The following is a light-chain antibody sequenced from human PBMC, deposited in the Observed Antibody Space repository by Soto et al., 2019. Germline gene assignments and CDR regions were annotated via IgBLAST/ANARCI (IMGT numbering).Light chain of an antibody. Sequence: DIQMTQSPSSLSASVGDRVTITCRASQSISSYLNWYQQKPGKAPKLLIYAASSLQSGVPSRFSRSRSGTAFTLTISSLQPEDFATYYCQQSYSTPPSFGQGTKLEIK. CDR2: AAS. CDR3: QQSYSTPPS. V-gene: IGKV1-39*01. CDR1: QSISSY. J-gene: IGKJ2*01.